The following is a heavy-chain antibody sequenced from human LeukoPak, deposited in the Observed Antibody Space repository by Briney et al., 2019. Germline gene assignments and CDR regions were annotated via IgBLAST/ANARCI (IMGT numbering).Heavy chain of an antibody. D-gene: IGHD3-10*01. J-gene: IGHJ3*02. CDR2: IYHSGST. CDR3: ASLSYYYGSGSYAPDAFDI. CDR1: GGSIISSRYY. V-gene: IGHV4-39*01. Sequence: PSETLSLTCTVSGGSIISSRYYWGWIRQPPGKGLEWIGSIYHSGSTYYNPSLKSRVTISVDTSKSQFSLRLSSVTAADTAVYYCASLSYYYGSGSYAPDAFDIWGQGTMVTVSA.